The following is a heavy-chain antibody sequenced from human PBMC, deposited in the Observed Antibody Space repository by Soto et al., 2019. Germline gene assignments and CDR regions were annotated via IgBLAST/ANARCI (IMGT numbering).Heavy chain of an antibody. CDR1: GGSFSEYS. D-gene: IGHD3-3*01. J-gene: IGHJ5*02. Sequence: PSETLSLTCAVSGGSFSEYSWSWIRQSPGKGLEWIGDIYDSGSADYSPSLKSRVTISVETSKKQFSLRLSSVTAADTAVYYCATSGYYASGSQYSASWGQGTLVTVSS. CDR2: IYDSGSA. CDR3: ATSGYYASGSQYSAS. V-gene: IGHV4-34*01.